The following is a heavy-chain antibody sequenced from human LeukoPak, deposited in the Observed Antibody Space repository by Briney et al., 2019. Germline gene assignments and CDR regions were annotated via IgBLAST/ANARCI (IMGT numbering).Heavy chain of an antibody. Sequence: ASVKVSCKASGYTFTGYYMHWVRQAPGQGLEWMGWINPNSGGTNYAQKFQGRVTMTRDTSISTAFMELSRLRSEDTAVYYCARGKVATIMPLHDRNYGPFDYWGQGTLVTVSS. CDR1: GYTFTGYY. CDR3: ARGKVATIMPLHDRNYGPFDY. V-gene: IGHV1-2*02. D-gene: IGHD5-12*01. J-gene: IGHJ4*02. CDR2: INPNSGGT.